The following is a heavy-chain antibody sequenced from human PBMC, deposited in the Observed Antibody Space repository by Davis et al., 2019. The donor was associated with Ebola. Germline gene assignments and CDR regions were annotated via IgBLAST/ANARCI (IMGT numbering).Heavy chain of an antibody. Sequence: MPSETLSLTCTVSGGSISSYYWSWIRQPPGKGVEWIGYIYYSGSTNYNPSLKSRVTMSVDTSKNQFSLKLSSVTAADTAVYYCVGSGWYDLAGYWGQGTLVTVSS. D-gene: IGHD6-19*01. CDR1: GGSISSYY. V-gene: IGHV4-59*01. CDR2: IYYSGST. J-gene: IGHJ4*02. CDR3: VGSGWYDLAGY.